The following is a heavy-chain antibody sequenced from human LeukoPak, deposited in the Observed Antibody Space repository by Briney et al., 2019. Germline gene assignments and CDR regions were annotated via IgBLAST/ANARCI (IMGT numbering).Heavy chain of an antibody. D-gene: IGHD4-11*01. J-gene: IGHJ4*02. Sequence: GGSLRLSCAASGFTFVSYSMNWVRQAPGKGLEWVSSVSSCSTYIYYADSVKGRFTISRDNAKNSVYLQMNSLRAEDTAVYYCARDWSSNLDYWGQGTLVTVSS. CDR1: GFTFVSYS. V-gene: IGHV3-21*01. CDR2: VSSCSTYI. CDR3: ARDWSSNLDY.